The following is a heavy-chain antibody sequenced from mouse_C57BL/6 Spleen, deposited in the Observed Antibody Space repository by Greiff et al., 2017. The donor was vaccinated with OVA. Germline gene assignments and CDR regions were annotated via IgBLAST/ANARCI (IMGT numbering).Heavy chain of an antibody. J-gene: IGHJ4*01. D-gene: IGHD1-1*01. Sequence: EVMLVESGPGMVKPSQSLSLTCTVTGYSITSGYDWHWIRHFPGNKLEWMGYISYSGSTNYNPSLKSRISITHDTSKNHFFLKLNSVTTEDTATYYCAVSSYFYAMDYWGQGTSVTVSS. CDR2: ISYSGST. CDR3: AVSSYFYAMDY. CDR1: GYSITSGYD. V-gene: IGHV3-1*01.